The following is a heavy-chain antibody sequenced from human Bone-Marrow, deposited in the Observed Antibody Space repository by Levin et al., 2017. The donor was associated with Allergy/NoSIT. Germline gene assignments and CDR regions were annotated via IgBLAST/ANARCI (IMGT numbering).Heavy chain of an antibody. Sequence: GGSLRLSCTISGFSVSFNYMSWVRQAPGKGLEWVSVIYSGGGNSYYTDSVKVRFTISRDTSTKTLYLQMNSLRPGDTAMYFCAGDRYGTATVWGRGTLVTVSS. J-gene: IGHJ4*02. CDR3: AGDRYGTATV. D-gene: IGHD4-17*01. V-gene: IGHV3-53*01. CDR1: GFSVSFNY. CDR2: IYSGGGNS.